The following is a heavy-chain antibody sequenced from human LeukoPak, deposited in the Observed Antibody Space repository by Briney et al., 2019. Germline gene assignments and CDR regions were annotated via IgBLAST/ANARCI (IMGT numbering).Heavy chain of an antibody. J-gene: IGHJ4*02. CDR3: ARDLKVRGVT. CDR1: GYSISSGYY. Sequence: SETLSLTCTVSGYSISSGYYWGWIRQPPGKGLEWIGSIYYSGSTYYNPSLKSRVTISVDTSKNQFSLKLSSVTAADTAVYYCARDLKVRGVTWGQGTLVTVSS. D-gene: IGHD3-10*01. V-gene: IGHV4-38-2*02. CDR2: IYYSGST.